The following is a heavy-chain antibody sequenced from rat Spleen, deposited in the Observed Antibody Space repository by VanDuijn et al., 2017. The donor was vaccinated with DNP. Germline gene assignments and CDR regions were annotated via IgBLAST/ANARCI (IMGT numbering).Heavy chain of an antibody. CDR1: GFTFSDYY. Sequence: EVRLVESGGGLVQPGGSLKVSCAASGFTFSDYYVAWVRQAPKKGLEWVASISNEGRRIYYGDSVKGRFTISRDNAKNTLYLQMNSLRSEDTATYYCTRGAGSPYWSFDFWGPGTVVTVSS. J-gene: IGHJ1*01. D-gene: IGHD5-1*01. CDR2: ISNEGRRI. CDR3: TRGAGSPYWSFDF. V-gene: IGHV5-22*01.